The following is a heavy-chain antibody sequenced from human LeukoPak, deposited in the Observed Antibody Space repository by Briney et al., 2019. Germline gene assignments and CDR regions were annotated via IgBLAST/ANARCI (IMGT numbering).Heavy chain of an antibody. CDR3: ARGIVVVPAAMWY. J-gene: IGHJ4*02. Sequence: ASVKVSCKASGGTFSSYAISWVRQAPGQGLEWMGRIIPIFGIANYAQKFQGRVTITADKSTSTAYMELSSLRSEDTAVYYCARGIVVVPAAMWYWGQGTLVTVSS. D-gene: IGHD2-2*01. CDR1: GGTFSSYA. CDR2: IIPIFGIA. V-gene: IGHV1-69*04.